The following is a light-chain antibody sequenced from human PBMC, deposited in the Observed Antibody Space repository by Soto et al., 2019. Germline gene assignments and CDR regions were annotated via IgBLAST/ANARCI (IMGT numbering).Light chain of an antibody. CDR3: QQRSNWPPIT. Sequence: EIVLTQSPATLSLSPGERATLSCRASQSVSSYLAWYQQKPGQAPRLLIYDASNRATGIPARSSGSGSGTDFTLTISSLEPEDFAVYYCQQRSNWPPITSGQGTRLEIK. CDR1: QSVSSY. V-gene: IGKV3-11*01. CDR2: DAS. J-gene: IGKJ5*01.